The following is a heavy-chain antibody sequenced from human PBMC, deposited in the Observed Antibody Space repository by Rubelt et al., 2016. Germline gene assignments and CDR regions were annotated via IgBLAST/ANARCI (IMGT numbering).Heavy chain of an antibody. V-gene: IGHV2-70*01. CDR1: GFSLSTRGLS. CDR3: ARRSYDTFSYYYYGIDV. D-gene: IGHD3-16*01. Sequence: QVTLRESGPALVKPTETLTLTCTFSGFSLSTRGLSVAWIRQPPGPALEWLAHIDSDGQKYYKPSLKTRPTISKDTSKAQVALTVTKMDPVDTATYCCARRSYDTFSYYYYGIDVWGQGTTVAVSS. J-gene: IGHJ6*02. CDR2: IDSDGQK.